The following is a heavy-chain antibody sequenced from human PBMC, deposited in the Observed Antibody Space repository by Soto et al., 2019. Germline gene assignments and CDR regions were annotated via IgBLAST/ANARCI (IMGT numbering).Heavy chain of an antibody. Sequence: QLQLQESGPGLVKPSETLSLTCTVSGGSITSRFYYWGWIRQPPGTGLEWIASVYYSGSTYYNPSLKTRVTTSADTSRNSFSLKLSSVTAADTAVYYCARHPRSEYSVGFEPNFHYWGQGTLVTVSS. V-gene: IGHV4-39*01. CDR1: GGSITSRFYY. J-gene: IGHJ4*02. CDR3: ARHPRSEYSVGFEPNFHY. D-gene: IGHD5-18*01. CDR2: VYYSGST.